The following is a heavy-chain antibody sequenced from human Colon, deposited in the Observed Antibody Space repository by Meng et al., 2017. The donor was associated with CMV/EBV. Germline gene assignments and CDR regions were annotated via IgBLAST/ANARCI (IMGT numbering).Heavy chain of an antibody. D-gene: IGHD5-24*01. CDR3: AGGRDGLVSDKAWFDS. Sequence: GGSLRLSCAASGFTFSSFWMYWVRQSAGKGLEWVSRVKNDGTRTDYADSVKGRFTVSRDNAKETVYLQMNSLRVDDTAIYYCAGGRDGLVSDKAWFDSWGQGTEVTVSS. CDR2: VKNDGTRT. CDR1: GFTFSSFW. V-gene: IGHV3-74*01. J-gene: IGHJ5*01.